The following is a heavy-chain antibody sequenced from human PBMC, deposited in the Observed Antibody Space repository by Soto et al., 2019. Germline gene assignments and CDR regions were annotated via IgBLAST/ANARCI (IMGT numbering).Heavy chain of an antibody. CDR3: ARERGIVVVVAATHYYYYGMDV. Sequence: QVQLVQSGAEVKKPGASVKVSCKASGYTFTSYGISWVRQAPGQGLEWMGWISAYNGNTNYAQKLQGRVTMTTDTSTSTAYMELRSLRSDDTAVYYCARERGIVVVVAATHYYYYGMDVWGRGTTVTVSS. CDR1: GYTFTSYG. D-gene: IGHD2-15*01. V-gene: IGHV1-18*01. CDR2: ISAYNGNT. J-gene: IGHJ6*02.